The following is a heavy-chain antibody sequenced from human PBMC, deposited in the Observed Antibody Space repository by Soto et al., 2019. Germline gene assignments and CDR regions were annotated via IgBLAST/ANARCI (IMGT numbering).Heavy chain of an antibody. V-gene: IGHV4-39*01. CDR3: AREDRTNGYNYDY. D-gene: IGHD1-1*01. Sequence: SETLSLTCSVSGGSISSSNYYWAWIRQPPGKGLEWIGSIYYIGNTYYNPSLKSRVSMSVDTSKNQFSLKVISVTAADTAIYYCAREDRTNGYNYDYWGQGTLVTVSS. CDR1: GGSISSSNYY. CDR2: IYYIGNT. J-gene: IGHJ4*02.